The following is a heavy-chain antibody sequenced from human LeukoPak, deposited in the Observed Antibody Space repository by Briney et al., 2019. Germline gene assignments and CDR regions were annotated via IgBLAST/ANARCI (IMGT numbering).Heavy chain of an antibody. J-gene: IGHJ6*02. Sequence: GGSLRLSCAASGFTFTDFYMSWIRQAPGKGLEWVSYISISGTTIYYADSVKGRFTISRDNSKNTLYLQMNSLRAEDTAVYYCARDFNYDSRGGYNYGMDVWGQGTTVTVSS. CDR2: ISISGTTI. D-gene: IGHD3-22*01. V-gene: IGHV3-11*04. CDR3: ARDFNYDSRGGYNYGMDV. CDR1: GFTFTDFY.